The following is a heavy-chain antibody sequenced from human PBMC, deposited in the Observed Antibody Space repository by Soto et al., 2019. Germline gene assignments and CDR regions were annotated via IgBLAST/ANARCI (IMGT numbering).Heavy chain of an antibody. CDR2: IYYGGDS. D-gene: IGHD1-26*01. CDR1: GGSISSRTSY. CDR3: AREGGGGVDC. J-gene: IGHJ4*02. Sequence: QVQLQESGPGLVKPSQTLSLTCTVSGGSISSRTSYWSWIRQHPGKGLEWIGYIYYGGDSFYNPSLKSGVTTAKDTSENHFSLKLNSGAAGDGAVYFGAREGGGGVDCWGQGTLVTVAS. V-gene: IGHV4-31*03.